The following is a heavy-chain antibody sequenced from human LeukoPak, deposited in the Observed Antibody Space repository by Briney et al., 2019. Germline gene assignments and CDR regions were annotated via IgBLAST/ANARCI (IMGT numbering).Heavy chain of an antibody. CDR1: GFTFSSYG. CDR3: ARGPQRTYYFDY. Sequence: GGSLRLSCAASGFTFSSYGMDWVRQAPGKGLEWVAVIWYDGSNKYYADSVRGRFTISRDNSKNTLYLQMNSLRAEDTAVYYCARGPQRTYYFDYWGQGTLVTVSS. CDR2: IWYDGSNK. V-gene: IGHV3-33*01. J-gene: IGHJ4*02. D-gene: IGHD2-2*01.